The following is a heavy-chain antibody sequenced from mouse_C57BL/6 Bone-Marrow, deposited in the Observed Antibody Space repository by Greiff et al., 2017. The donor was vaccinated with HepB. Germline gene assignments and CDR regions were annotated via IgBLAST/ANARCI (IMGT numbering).Heavy chain of an antibody. J-gene: IGHJ4*01. V-gene: IGHV1-80*01. CDR2: IYPGDGDT. D-gene: IGHD1-1*01. CDR3: ASWDYYGSSYYAMDY. CDR1: GYAFSSYW. Sequence: VQLQQSGAELVKPGASVKISCKASGYAFSSYWMNWVKQRPGKGLEWIGQIYPGDGDTNYNGKFKGKATLTADKSSSTAYMQLSSLTSEDSAVYFCASWDYYGSSYYAMDYWGQGTSVTVSS.